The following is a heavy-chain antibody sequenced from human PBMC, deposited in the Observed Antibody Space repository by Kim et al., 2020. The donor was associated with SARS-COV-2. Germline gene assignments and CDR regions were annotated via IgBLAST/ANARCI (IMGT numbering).Heavy chain of an antibody. D-gene: IGHD6-13*01. CDR3: ARSGSSWYYFDY. CDR2: ISSSSSYI. J-gene: IGHJ4*02. V-gene: IGHV3-21*01. Sequence: GGSLRLSCAASGFTFSSYSMNWVRQAPGKGLEWVSSISSSSSYIYYADSVKGRFTISRDNAKNSLYLQMNSLRAEDTAVYYCARSGSSWYYFDYWGQGTLVTVSS. CDR1: GFTFSSYS.